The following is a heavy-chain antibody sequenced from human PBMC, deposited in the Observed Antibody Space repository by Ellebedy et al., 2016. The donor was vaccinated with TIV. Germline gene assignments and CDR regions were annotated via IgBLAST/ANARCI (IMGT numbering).Heavy chain of an antibody. Sequence: GESLKISCAASGFTFSSYWMTWVRQAPGKGLEWVANIEPDGSEKYYLDSVKGRFTISRDNAKNSLFLQMHSLRVEDTAVYYCARVKAYSAFDIWGQGTRVTVSS. CDR2: IEPDGSEK. V-gene: IGHV3-7*01. CDR3: ARVKAYSAFDI. J-gene: IGHJ3*02. CDR1: GFTFSSYW. D-gene: IGHD2-15*01.